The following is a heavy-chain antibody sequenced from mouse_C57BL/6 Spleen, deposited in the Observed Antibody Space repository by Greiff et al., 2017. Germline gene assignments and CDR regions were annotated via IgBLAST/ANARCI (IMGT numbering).Heavy chain of an antibody. J-gene: IGHJ3*01. CDR1: GYTFTSYW. V-gene: IGHV1-69*01. CDR2: IDPSDSDT. Sequence: QVQLQQPGAELVMPGASVKLSCKASGYTFTSYWMHWVKQRPGQGLEWIGEIDPSDSDTNYNQKFKGKSTLTVDKSSSTAYMQLSSLASEDSAVYYGARGGPDIFAYWGQGTLVNVSA. CDR3: ARGGPDIFAY.